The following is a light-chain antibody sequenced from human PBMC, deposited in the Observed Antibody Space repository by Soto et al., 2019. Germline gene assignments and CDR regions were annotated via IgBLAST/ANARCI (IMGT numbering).Light chain of an antibody. CDR1: QSVVTS. V-gene: IGKV3-15*01. Sequence: EIVMTQSPVALSVSPGESAPLSCRASQSVVTSFAWYQQRRDQAPRVLIYGTFARATGIPARFSGSGSGTAFPLTISSLQSGDFAVYYCQQYNKWPYTFGQGTRLEIK. J-gene: IGKJ2*01. CDR2: GTF. CDR3: QQYNKWPYT.